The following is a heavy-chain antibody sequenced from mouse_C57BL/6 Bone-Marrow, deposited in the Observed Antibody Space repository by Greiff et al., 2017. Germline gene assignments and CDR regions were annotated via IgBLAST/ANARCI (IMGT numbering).Heavy chain of an antibody. V-gene: IGHV1-4*01. CDR1: GYTFTSYT. Sequence: VQLQQSGAELARPGASVKMSCKASGYTFTSYTMHWVKQRPGQGLEWIGYINPSSGYTKYNQKFKDKATLTADKSSSTAYMQLSSLTSEDSAGYYCARNYGSSYYFDYWGQGTTLTVSS. CDR3: ARNYGSSYYFDY. D-gene: IGHD1-1*01. J-gene: IGHJ2*01. CDR2: INPSSGYT.